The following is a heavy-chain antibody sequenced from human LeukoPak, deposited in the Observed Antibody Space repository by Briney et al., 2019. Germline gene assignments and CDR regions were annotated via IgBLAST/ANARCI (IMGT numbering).Heavy chain of an antibody. V-gene: IGHV1-2*02. Sequence: ASVKVSCKASGYTFTGYYMHWVRQAPGQGLEWMGWINPNSGGTNYAQKFQGRVTMTRDTSISTAYMELSRLRSDDTAVYYCARAPTYYYDRSGYRYWGQGTLVTVSS. CDR2: INPNSGGT. D-gene: IGHD3-22*01. CDR3: ARAPTYYYDRSGYRY. CDR1: GYTFTGYY. J-gene: IGHJ4*02.